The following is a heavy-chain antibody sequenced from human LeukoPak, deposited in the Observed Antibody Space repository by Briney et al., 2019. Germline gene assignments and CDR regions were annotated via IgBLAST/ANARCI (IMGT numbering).Heavy chain of an antibody. J-gene: IGHJ4*02. CDR1: GGSISSGGYS. CDR2: IYHSGST. Sequence: PSQTLSLTCAVPGGSISSGGYSWSWIRQPPGTGLEWIGYIYHSGSTYYNPSLQSRVTISVDRSKNQFSLKLSSVTAADTAVYYCARGINWNYGSFDYWGQGTLVTVSS. V-gene: IGHV4-30-2*01. CDR3: ARGINWNYGSFDY. D-gene: IGHD1-7*01.